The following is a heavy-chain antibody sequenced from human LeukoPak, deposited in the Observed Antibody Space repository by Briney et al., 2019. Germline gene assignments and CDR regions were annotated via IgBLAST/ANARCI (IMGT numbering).Heavy chain of an antibody. CDR3: ARARDWLLGYFDY. CDR1: GFTFSTYV. CDR2: ISGSGSST. D-gene: IGHD3-9*01. Sequence: GGSLRLSCAASGFTFSTYVMSWVRQAPGKGLEWVSTISGSGSSTYYADSVKGRFAISRDNSENRLFLLMNSLRAEDTAVYYCARARDWLLGYFDYWGQGTLVTVSS. J-gene: IGHJ4*02. V-gene: IGHV3-23*01.